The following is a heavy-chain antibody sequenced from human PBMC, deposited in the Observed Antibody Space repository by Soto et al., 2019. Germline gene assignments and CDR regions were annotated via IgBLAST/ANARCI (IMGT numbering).Heavy chain of an antibody. CDR3: AKDGVDIRQDLWQLLVVNYFDY. D-gene: IGHD1-26*01. V-gene: IGHV3-30*18. CDR1: GFTFSSYG. Sequence: PGGSLRLSXAASGFTFSSYGMHWVRQAPGKGLEWVAVISYDGSNKYYADSVKGRFTISRDNSKNTLYLQMNSLRAEDTAVYYCAKDGVDIRQDLWQLLVVNYFDYWGQGTLVTVSS. CDR2: ISYDGSNK. J-gene: IGHJ4*02.